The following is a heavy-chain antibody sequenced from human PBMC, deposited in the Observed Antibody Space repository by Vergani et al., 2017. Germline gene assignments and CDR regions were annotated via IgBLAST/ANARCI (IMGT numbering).Heavy chain of an antibody. CDR2: IDNDGSSK. Sequence: EVQLVESGGGLVQPGGSLRLSCAASGFTFSSYWMHWVRQAPGKGLVWVSRIDNDGSSKTYADAVKGRFTISRDNAKTTLYLQMSSLRAEDTAVYYCATHGFTNYGYFDLWGRGTLVTVSS. CDR1: GFTFSSYW. CDR3: ATHGFTNYGYFDL. J-gene: IGHJ2*01. D-gene: IGHD4-17*01. V-gene: IGHV3-74*01.